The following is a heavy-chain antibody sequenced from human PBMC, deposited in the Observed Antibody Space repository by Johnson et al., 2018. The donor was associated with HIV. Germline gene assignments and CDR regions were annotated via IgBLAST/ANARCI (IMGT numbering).Heavy chain of an antibody. CDR1: GFTFSDYY. CDR3: APDPRIIMIVVVKPVFDI. V-gene: IGHV3-11*01. J-gene: IGHJ3*02. CDR2: ISSSGSTI. D-gene: IGHD3-22*01. Sequence: QVQLVESGGGLVKPGGSLRLSCAASGFTFSDYYMTWIRQAPGKGLEWVSYISSSGSTIYYADSVKGRFTISRDNAKNSVYLQMNSLRAEDTAVYYCAPDPRIIMIVVVKPVFDIWGQGTMVTVSS.